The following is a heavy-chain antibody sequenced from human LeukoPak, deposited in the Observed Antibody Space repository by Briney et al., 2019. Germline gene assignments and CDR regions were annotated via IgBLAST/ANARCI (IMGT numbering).Heavy chain of an antibody. CDR3: ARGEGNDYVWGSYRYGIDP. D-gene: IGHD3-16*02. Sequence: ASVKVSCKASGYTFTSYAMHWVRQAPGQRLEWMGWINAGNGNTKYSQKFQGRVTITRDTSASTGYMELSSLRSEDTAVYYCARGEGNDYVWGSYRYGIDPWGQGTLVTVSS. J-gene: IGHJ5*02. V-gene: IGHV1-3*01. CDR1: GYTFTSYA. CDR2: INAGNGNT.